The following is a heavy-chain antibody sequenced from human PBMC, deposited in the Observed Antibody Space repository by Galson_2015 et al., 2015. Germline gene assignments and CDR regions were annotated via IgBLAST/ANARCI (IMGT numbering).Heavy chain of an antibody. J-gene: IGHJ4*02. Sequence: SWVRQPPGKGLEWIGYIYHSGTTNYNPSLKSRVTISVDTSKNQFSLKLSSVTAADTAVYYCARRRDYFDYWGQGTLVTVSS. CDR3: ARRRDYFDY. V-gene: IGHV4-61*07. CDR2: IYHSGTT.